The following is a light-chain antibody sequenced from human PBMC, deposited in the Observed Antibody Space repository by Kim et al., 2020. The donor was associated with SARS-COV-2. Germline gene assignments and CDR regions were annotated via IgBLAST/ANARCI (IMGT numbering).Light chain of an antibody. V-gene: IGKV3-20*01. Sequence: PGESATPACRASQSVSSSYLAWYQQKPGQAPRLLMYGASSRATGIPDRFSGSGSGTDFTLTISRLEPEDFAVYYCQQYGSSPPLTFGGGTKVDIK. J-gene: IGKJ4*01. CDR2: GAS. CDR3: QQYGSSPPLT. CDR1: QSVSSSY.